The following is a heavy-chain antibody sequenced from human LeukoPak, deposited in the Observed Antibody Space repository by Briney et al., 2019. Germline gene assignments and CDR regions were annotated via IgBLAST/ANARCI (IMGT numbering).Heavy chain of an antibody. Sequence: SETLSLTCAVYGGSFSGYYWSWIRQPPGKGLEWIGEINHSGSTNYNPSLKSRVTISVDTSKNQFSLKLSSVTAADTAVYYCASLENCSGGSCYSARNWFDPWGQGTLVTVSS. V-gene: IGHV4-34*01. J-gene: IGHJ5*02. D-gene: IGHD2-15*01. CDR3: ASLENCSGGSCYSARNWFDP. CDR2: INHSGST. CDR1: GGSFSGYY.